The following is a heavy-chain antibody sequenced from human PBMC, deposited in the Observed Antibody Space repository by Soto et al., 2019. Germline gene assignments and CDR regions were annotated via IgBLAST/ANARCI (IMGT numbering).Heavy chain of an antibody. CDR1: GYTFTSYG. Sequence: ASVKVSCKASGYTFTSYGISWVRQAPGQGLEWMGWISAYNGNTNYAQKLQGRVTMTTDTSTSTAYMDMNSLSAEDTAVYYCARESEDLTSNFDYWGQGTLVTVSS. J-gene: IGHJ4*02. V-gene: IGHV1-18*01. CDR3: ARESEDLTSNFDY. CDR2: ISAYNGNT.